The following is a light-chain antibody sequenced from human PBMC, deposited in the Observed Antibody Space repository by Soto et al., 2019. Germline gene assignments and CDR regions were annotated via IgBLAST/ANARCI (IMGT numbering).Light chain of an antibody. CDR3: CSYTASSTWV. CDR2: DVT. J-gene: IGLJ3*02. V-gene: IGLV2-14*01. Sequence: QSALTQPASVSGSPGQSITISCTGTSSDVGGYNYVSWHQQHPGKAPKVMIYDVTSRPLGVSHRFSGYKSGNTASLTISMYQADDEADYYCCSYTASSTWVFGAGTKLTVL. CDR1: SSDVGGYNY.